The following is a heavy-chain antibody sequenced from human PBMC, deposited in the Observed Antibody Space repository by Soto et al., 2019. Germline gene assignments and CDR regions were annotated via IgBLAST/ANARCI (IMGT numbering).Heavy chain of an antibody. CDR2: ISAYNGDT. Sequence: ASVKVSCKASGYTFTSYGIGWVRQAPGQGLEWMGWISAYNGDTNYAQNLQGRVTMTTDTSTSTAYMELRSLRSDDTAVYYCARGYDFWSGYPVFDYWGQGTLVTVSS. D-gene: IGHD3-3*01. CDR3: ARGYDFWSGYPVFDY. J-gene: IGHJ4*02. V-gene: IGHV1-18*01. CDR1: GYTFTSYG.